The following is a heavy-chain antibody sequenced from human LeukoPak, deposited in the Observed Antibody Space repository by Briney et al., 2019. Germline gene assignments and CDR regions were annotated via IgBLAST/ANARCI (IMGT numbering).Heavy chain of an antibody. V-gene: IGHV2-5*02. Sequence: ESGPTLVNPTQTLTLTCTFSGFSLSTSGVGVGWIRQPPGKALEWLALIYWDDDKRYSPSLKSRLTITKDTSKNQVVLTMTNMDPVDIATYYCAHEYYDILTGYGYFDYWGQGTLVTVSS. J-gene: IGHJ4*02. CDR2: IYWDDDK. D-gene: IGHD3-9*01. CDR3: AHEYYDILTGYGYFDY. CDR1: GFSLSTSGVG.